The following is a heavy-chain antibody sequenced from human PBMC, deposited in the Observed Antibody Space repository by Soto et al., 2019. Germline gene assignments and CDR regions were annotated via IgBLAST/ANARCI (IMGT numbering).Heavy chain of an antibody. Sequence: QITLKESGPTLGKHTQTLTLTCTFSGVSLSTSGVGGGWIRQRPGKALEWLALIYWNDEKRYSPSLKSRLTNSLPTSKSHVFLTKTSKYPVDVPTYSSAHIVENSYCSVGSYYFFRDTFYFWGQGTIVTVSS. CDR1: GVSLSTSGVG. V-gene: IGHV2-5*01. CDR3: AHIVENSYCSVGSYYFFRDTFYF. CDR2: IYWNDEK. J-gene: IGHJ3*01. D-gene: IGHD2-15*01.